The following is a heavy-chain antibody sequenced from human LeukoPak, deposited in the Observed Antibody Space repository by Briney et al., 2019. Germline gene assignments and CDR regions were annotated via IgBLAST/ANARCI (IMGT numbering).Heavy chain of an antibody. CDR2: IYHSGSGST. D-gene: IGHD3-3*01. CDR1: GGSISSGGHS. J-gene: IGHJ6*02. Sequence: PSETLSLTCTVSGGSISSGGHSWSWIRQPPGKGLEWIGYIYHSGSGSTYYNPSLKSRVTISIDKSKNQFSLKLNSVTAADTAVYYCARINDFWSGPTLDVWGQGTTVTVSS. V-gene: IGHV4-30-2*01. CDR3: ARINDFWSGPTLDV.